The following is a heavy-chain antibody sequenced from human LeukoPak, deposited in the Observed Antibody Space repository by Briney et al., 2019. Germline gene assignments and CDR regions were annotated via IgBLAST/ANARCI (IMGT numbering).Heavy chain of an antibody. D-gene: IGHD1-26*01. Sequence: GGSLGLSCAASGFDFNNYNMNWVRQASGKGLEGVSSITSSGTYIYYADSVKGRFTISRDNAKNSLYLQMNSLRPEDTAVYYCARDPYSGSYGDYYYYYMDVWGKGTTVTISS. J-gene: IGHJ6*03. V-gene: IGHV3-21*01. CDR3: ARDPYSGSYGDYYYYYMDV. CDR1: GFDFNNYN. CDR2: ITSSGTYI.